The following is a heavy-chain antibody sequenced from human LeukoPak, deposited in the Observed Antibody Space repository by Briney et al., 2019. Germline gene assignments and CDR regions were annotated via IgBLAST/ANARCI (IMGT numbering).Heavy chain of an antibody. J-gene: IGHJ4*02. D-gene: IGHD3-16*01. Sequence: GGSLRLSCAASGVSFSSFAMSWVRQGPARGLEWVSSIRGNGEIFYADSVKGRFTLFSDTSRNTVYFQLNNLRVEDTAIYYCARASWVSSTDAVRWGQGTLVTVSS. CDR2: IRGNGEI. V-gene: IGHV3-23*01. CDR3: ARASWVSSTDAVR. CDR1: GVSFSSFA.